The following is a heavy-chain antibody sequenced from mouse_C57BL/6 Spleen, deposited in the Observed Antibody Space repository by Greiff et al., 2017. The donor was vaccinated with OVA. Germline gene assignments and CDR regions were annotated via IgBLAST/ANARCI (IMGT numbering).Heavy chain of an antibody. Sequence: VQLTAPGGGLVTPGASLTLSCAASGSTFSDYGMHWVRQAPGKGVEGGAYISSGSSTIYYADTVKGRFTISRDKAKNTLFLQMTSLGSEDTAMYYCAHKECAYWGQGTLGTVSA. CDR1: GSTFSDYG. CDR2: ISSGSSTI. V-gene: IGHV5-17*01. J-gene: IGHJ3*01. CDR3: AHKECAY.